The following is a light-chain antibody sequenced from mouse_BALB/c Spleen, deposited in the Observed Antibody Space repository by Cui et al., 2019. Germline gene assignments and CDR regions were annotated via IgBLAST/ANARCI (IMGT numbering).Light chain of an antibody. CDR3: QQWSSNPLT. V-gene: IGKV4-68*01. CDR1: SSVSY. Sequence: QIVLTKSPDLMFASPGEKVTMTCSASSSVSYMYWYQQKPRSSPKPWIYLTSNLASGVPARFSGSGSGTSYSLTISSMEAEDAATYYCQQWSSNPLTFGAGTKLELK. J-gene: IGKJ5*01. CDR2: LTS.